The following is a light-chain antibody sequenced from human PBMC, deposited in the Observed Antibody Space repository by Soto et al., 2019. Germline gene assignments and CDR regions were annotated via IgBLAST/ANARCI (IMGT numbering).Light chain of an antibody. CDR1: QDIGNY. V-gene: IGKV1-27*01. J-gene: IGKJ1*01. CDR3: QKYDSAPQT. Sequence: DIPMTQSPSSLSAPVGDRVTITCRASQDIGNYLAWYQQKPGKVPKLLIYAASTLQSGVPSRFSGSGSETDFTLTISDLQPEDVATYYCQKYDSAPQTFGQGTKVEVK. CDR2: AAS.